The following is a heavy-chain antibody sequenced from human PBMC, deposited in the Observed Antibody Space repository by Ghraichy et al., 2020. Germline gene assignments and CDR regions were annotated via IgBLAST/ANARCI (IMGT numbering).Heavy chain of an antibody. CDR1: GYTFTSYD. V-gene: IGHV1-8*01. Sequence: ASVKVSCKASGYTFTSYDINWVRQATGQGLEWMGWMNPNSGNTGYAQKFQGRVTMTRNTSISTAYMELSSLRSEDTAVYYCARGPGVTPFSRYFQHWGQGTLVTVSS. J-gene: IGHJ1*01. CDR3: ARGPGVTPFSRYFQH. D-gene: IGHD4-23*01. CDR2: MNPNSGNT.